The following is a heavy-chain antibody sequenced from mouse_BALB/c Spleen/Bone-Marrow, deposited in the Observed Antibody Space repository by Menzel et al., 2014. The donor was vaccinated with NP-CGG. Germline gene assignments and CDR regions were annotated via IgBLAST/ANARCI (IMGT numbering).Heavy chain of an antibody. CDR2: ISYSGIT. D-gene: IGHD2-10*02. CDR3: ARLEGGYGNYEGNYYALDY. J-gene: IGHJ4*01. CDR1: GDSITSGY. V-gene: IGHV3-8*02. Sequence: EVKLQESGPSLVKPSQTLSLTCSVTGDSITSGYWNWIRKFPGNKLEYMGYISYSGITYYNPSLKSRISITRDTSKNQYYLLLNSVTTEDTATYFLARLEGGYGNYEGNYYALDYWGQATTVTVSP.